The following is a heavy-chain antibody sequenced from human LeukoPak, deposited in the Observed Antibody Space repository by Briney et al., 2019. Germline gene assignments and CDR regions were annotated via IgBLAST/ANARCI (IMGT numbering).Heavy chain of an antibody. Sequence: GGSLRLSCVASGFTFSTGFMPWIRQAPGEGLMWVSQISGDETYTNYADSVKGRFTISRDNAKNTLYLQMNSLRAEDTAIYYCVREDNAFNIWGQGTLVTVSS. CDR1: GFTFSTGF. V-gene: IGHV3-74*01. CDR2: ISGDETYT. CDR3: VREDNAFNI. J-gene: IGHJ3*02.